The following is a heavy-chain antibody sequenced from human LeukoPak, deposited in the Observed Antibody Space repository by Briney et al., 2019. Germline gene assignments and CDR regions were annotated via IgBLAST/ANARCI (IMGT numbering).Heavy chain of an antibody. V-gene: IGHV1-24*01. CDR2: VYPEDGET. Sequence: ASVKVSCKVSGYTLTEVSMHWVRQAPGKGLEWMGGVYPEDGETIYAQKFQGRVTMTDDTSTDTAYMELSSLRSEDTAVYYCATMDDYDILTGYYRTGDDAFDIWGQGTMVTVSS. J-gene: IGHJ3*02. CDR3: ATMDDYDILTGYYRTGDDAFDI. CDR1: GYTLTEVS. D-gene: IGHD3-9*01.